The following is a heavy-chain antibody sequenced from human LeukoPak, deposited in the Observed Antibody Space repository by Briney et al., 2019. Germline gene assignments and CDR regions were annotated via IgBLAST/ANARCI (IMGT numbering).Heavy chain of an antibody. CDR3: ATGPLAGAFDI. Sequence: GASVKISCKVSGHTFTDYYMHWVQQAPGKGLEWMGLVDPEDGETIYAEKFQGRVTITADTSTDTAYMELSSLRSEDTAVYYCATGPLAGAFDIWGQGTMVTVSS. V-gene: IGHV1-69-2*01. CDR1: GHTFTDYY. J-gene: IGHJ3*02. CDR2: VDPEDGET.